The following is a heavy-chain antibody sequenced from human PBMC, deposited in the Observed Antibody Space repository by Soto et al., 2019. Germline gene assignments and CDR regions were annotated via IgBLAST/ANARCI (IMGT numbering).Heavy chain of an antibody. J-gene: IGHJ4*02. CDR2: IFWDDDK. CDR1: GFSVTSDGVG. V-gene: IGHV2-5*02. CDR3: ALLNDGDYTF. D-gene: IGHD4-17*01. Sequence: QITFKESGPTLVKPKQTLALTCTFSGFSVTSDGVGVGWIRQPPGKALEWLAVIFWDDDKRYSPSLESRLSIARDTSKDQVFLTMTNMESVDTATYYCALLNDGDYTFWGQGTRVTFSS.